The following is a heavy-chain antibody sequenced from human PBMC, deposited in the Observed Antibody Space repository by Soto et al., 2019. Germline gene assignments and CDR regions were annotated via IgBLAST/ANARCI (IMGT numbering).Heavy chain of an antibody. D-gene: IGHD4-4*01. CDR3: ARVSYSNYYIPWFDP. V-gene: IGHV4-30-4*01. Sequence: SETLSLTCTVSGGSISSGDYYWSWIRQPPGKGLEWIGYIYYSGSTYYNPSLKSRVTISVDTSKNQFSLKLSSVTAADTAVYYCARVSYSNYYIPWFDPWGQGTLVTVSS. J-gene: IGHJ5*02. CDR1: GGSISSGDYY. CDR2: IYYSGST.